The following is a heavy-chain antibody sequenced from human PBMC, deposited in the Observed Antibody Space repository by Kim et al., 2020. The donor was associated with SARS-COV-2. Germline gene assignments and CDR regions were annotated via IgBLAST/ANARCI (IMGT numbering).Heavy chain of an antibody. D-gene: IGHD5-12*01. CDR3: GRDREATITGGLDV. V-gene: IGHV3-30*04. CDR1: GFTFSSYA. Sequence: GGSLRLSCAASGFTFSSYAIHWVRQAPGKGLEWVAVIPYDGSNKYYADSVKGRFTISRDNSRNTLSLQMNSLRADDTAIYYCGRDREATITGGLDVWGRGTTVTVPS. CDR2: IPYDGSNK. J-gene: IGHJ6*02.